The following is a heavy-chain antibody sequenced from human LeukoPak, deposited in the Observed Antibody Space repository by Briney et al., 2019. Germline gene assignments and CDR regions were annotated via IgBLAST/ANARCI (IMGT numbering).Heavy chain of an antibody. CDR2: ISSSGSTI. V-gene: IGHV3-11*04. J-gene: IGHJ3*02. D-gene: IGHD3-22*01. CDR3: ACVAAYDMGPPRAFDI. Sequence: KPSETLSLTCTVSGGSISSSSYYWGWIRQPPGKGLEWVSYISSSGSTIYYADSVKGRFTISRDNAKNSLYLQMNSLRAEDTAVYYCACVAAYDMGPPRAFDIWGQGTMVTVSS. CDR1: GGSISSSSYY.